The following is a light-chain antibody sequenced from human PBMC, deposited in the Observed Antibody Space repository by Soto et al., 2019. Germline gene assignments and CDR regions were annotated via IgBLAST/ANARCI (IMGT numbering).Light chain of an antibody. CDR1: QSVSSN. CDR3: QHYNIWPQWT. CDR2: GAY. Sequence: EIVMTQSPATLSVSPGERATLSCRASQSVSSNLAWYQQKPGQAPRLLIYGAYTRATGIPARFSGSGSGTEFTLTISSLQAEDFAVYYCQHYNIWPQWTFGQGTKVEIK. J-gene: IGKJ1*01. V-gene: IGKV3-15*01.